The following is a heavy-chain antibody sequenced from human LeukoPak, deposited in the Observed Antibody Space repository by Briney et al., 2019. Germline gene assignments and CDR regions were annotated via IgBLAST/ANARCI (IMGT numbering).Heavy chain of an antibody. J-gene: IGHJ6*03. V-gene: IGHV4-38-2*01. D-gene: IGHD5/OR15-5a*01. CDR1: GYSISSGFY. Sequence: PSETLSLTCVVSGYSISSGFYWGWIRQPPGKGLEWIGSVYHSESTYYNPSLKSRVTISVDTPKNHFSLNLRSVTAADTAVYYCARVYGGYYYYMDVWGKGTTVTVSS. CDR3: ARVYGGYYYYMDV. CDR2: VYHSEST.